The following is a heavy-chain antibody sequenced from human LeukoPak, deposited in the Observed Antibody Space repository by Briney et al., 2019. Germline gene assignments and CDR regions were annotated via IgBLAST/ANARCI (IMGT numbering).Heavy chain of an antibody. Sequence: SRTLSLTCTVSGGSICGGGYYSSSIRQHPGKGLEWIGYIYYSGSTYYNPSLKSRVTISVDTSKNQFSLKLSSVTAADTAVYYCARGTGTTRQYYYGMDVWGQGTTVTVSS. V-gene: IGHV4-31*03. CDR3: ARGTGTTRQYYYGMDV. CDR1: GGSICGGGYY. CDR2: IYYSGST. D-gene: IGHD1-7*01. J-gene: IGHJ6*02.